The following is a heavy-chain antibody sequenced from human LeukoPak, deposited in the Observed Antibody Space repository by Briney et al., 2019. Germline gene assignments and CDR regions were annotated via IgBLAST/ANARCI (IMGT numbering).Heavy chain of an antibody. CDR2: IIPIFGTA. CDR3: ARVVPPFTFDCSSTSCHLDP. J-gene: IGHJ5*02. D-gene: IGHD2-2*01. V-gene: IGHV1-69*05. CDR1: GGTFSSYA. Sequence: ASVKVSCKASGGTFSSYAISWVRQAPGQGLEWMGGIIPIFGTANYAQKFQGRVTITTDESTSTAYMELSSLRSEDTAVYYCARVVPPFTFDCSSTSCHLDPWGQGTLVTVSS.